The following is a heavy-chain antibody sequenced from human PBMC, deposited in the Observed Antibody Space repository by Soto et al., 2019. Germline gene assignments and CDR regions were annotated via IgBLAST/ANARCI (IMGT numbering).Heavy chain of an antibody. CDR2: ISYDGSNK. CDR1: GFTFSSYA. CDR3: ARDSPWH. V-gene: IGHV3-30-3*01. Sequence: QVQLVESGGGVVQPGRSLRLSCAASGFTFSSYAMHWVRQAPGKGLEWVAVISYDGSNKYYADSVKGRFTISRDNSKNTLYLQMNSLRAEDTAVYYCARDSPWHWGQGTLVTVSS. J-gene: IGHJ4*02.